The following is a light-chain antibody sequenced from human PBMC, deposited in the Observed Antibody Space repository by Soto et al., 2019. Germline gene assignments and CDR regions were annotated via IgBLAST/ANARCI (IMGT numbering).Light chain of an antibody. CDR2: DVT. V-gene: IGLV2-14*03. CDR3: SSYTSGSTLHV. CDR1: RSDVGGYNY. J-gene: IGLJ1*01. Sequence: QSALTQPASVSGSPGQSITISCTGTRSDVGGYNYVSWYQHHPGKAPKLMIYDVTNRPSGVSNRFSGSKSGNTASLTISGLQAEDEADYYCSSYTSGSTLHVFGTGTKLTVL.